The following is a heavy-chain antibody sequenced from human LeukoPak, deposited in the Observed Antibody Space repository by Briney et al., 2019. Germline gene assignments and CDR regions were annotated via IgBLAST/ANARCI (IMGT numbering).Heavy chain of an antibody. Sequence: ASETLSLTCTLSGDSISGHYWSWVRQAPGKGLEWIGYIYSSGLISYNPSLKTRVAISDDPPKNQVSLTLTSVTAADTAVYYCARDARGVGLWYFDLWGSGFLVTVSS. V-gene: IGHV4-59*11. D-gene: IGHD3-10*01. J-gene: IGHJ2*01. CDR1: GDSISGHY. CDR3: ARDARGVGLWYFDL. CDR2: IYSSGLI.